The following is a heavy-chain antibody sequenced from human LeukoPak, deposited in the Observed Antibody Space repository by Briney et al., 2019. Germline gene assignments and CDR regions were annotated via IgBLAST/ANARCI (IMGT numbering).Heavy chain of an antibody. D-gene: IGHD3-22*01. CDR2: INHSGST. CDR1: GGSFSGYY. Sequence: SETLSLTCAVYGGSFSGYYWSWIRQPPGKGLEWIGEINHSGSTNYNPSLKSRVTISVDTSKNQFSLKLSSVTAADTAVYYCARRGVVVIISWFDPWGQGTLVTVSS. CDR3: ARRGVVVIISWFDP. V-gene: IGHV4-34*01. J-gene: IGHJ5*02.